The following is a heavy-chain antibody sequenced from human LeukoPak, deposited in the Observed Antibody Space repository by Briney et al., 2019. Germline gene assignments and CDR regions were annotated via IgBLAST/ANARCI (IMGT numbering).Heavy chain of an antibody. D-gene: IGHD6-19*01. CDR2: MSGSGGTT. J-gene: IGHJ4*02. CDR3: VVAVAGTYFDH. V-gene: IGHV3-23*01. Sequence: PGGSLRLSCAASGFTFSTYVMSWVRQAPGKGLEWVSGMSGSGGTTNYVDSVKGRFTTSRDNSKNTLYLQMNSLRAEDTAVYYCVVAVAGTYFDHWGQGTLVTASS. CDR1: GFTFSTYV.